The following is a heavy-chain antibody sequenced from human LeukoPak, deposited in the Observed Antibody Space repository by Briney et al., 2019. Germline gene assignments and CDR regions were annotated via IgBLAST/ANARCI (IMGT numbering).Heavy chain of an antibody. CDR3: ARAIAAAGKDY. D-gene: IGHD6-13*01. J-gene: IGHJ4*02. CDR1: GFTFSSYA. Sequence: GGSLRLSCAASGFTFSSYAMHWVRQAPGKGLEWVAVISYDGSNKYYADSVKGRFTISGDNSKNTLYLQMNSLRAEDTAVYYCARAIAAAGKDYWGQGTLVTVSS. CDR2: ISYDGSNK. V-gene: IGHV3-30*04.